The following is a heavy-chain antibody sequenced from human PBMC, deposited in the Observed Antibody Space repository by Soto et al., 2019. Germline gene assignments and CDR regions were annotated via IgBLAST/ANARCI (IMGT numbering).Heavy chain of an antibody. CDR1: GFTFDDYA. V-gene: IGHV3-9*01. CDR2: ISWNSGSI. D-gene: IGHD5-18*01. Sequence: GGSLRLSCATSGFTFDDYAMHWVRQAPGKGLEWVSGISWNSGSIGYADSVKGRFTISRDNAKNSLYLQMNSLRAEDTALYYCAKDMTVAMASGVAFDIWGQGTMVTVSS. CDR3: AKDMTVAMASGVAFDI. J-gene: IGHJ3*02.